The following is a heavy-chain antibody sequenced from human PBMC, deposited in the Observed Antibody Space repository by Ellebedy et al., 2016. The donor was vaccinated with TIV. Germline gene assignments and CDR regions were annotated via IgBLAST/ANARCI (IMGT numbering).Heavy chain of an antibody. Sequence: GGSLRLSCAVSGFSFSSYWMSWIRQAPGKGLQWVASINQDGSQKNYVDSVKGRFTVSKDKAKNLLYLQMNSLRVDDTAVYHCARDGAYGDYSSGQHGLEVWGQGTTVTVS. D-gene: IGHD4-17*01. J-gene: IGHJ6*02. CDR2: INQDGSQK. CDR3: ARDGAYGDYSSGQHGLEV. CDR1: GFSFSSYW. V-gene: IGHV3-7*03.